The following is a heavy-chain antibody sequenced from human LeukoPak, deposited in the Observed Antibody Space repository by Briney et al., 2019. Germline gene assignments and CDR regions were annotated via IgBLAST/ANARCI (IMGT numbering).Heavy chain of an antibody. V-gene: IGHV3-30*02. CDR3: AKEIYYDSSAFFDY. CDR1: GFTFSSYG. CDR2: IGYDGSNK. J-gene: IGHJ4*02. Sequence: GGSLRLSCAASGFTFSSYGMHWVRQAPGKGLEWVAVIGYDGSNKYYADSVKGRFTISRDNSKNTLYLQMNSLRTEDTAVYFCAKEIYYDSSAFFDYWGQGTLVTVSS. D-gene: IGHD3-22*01.